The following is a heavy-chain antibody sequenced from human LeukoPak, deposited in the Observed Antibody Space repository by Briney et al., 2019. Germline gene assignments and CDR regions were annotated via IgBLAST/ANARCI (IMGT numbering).Heavy chain of an antibody. CDR2: INTSSSTI. Sequence: GGSLRLSCAASGFTFSSYTMNWVRQAPGKGLEWGSYINTSSSTIYYAASVKGRFTISRDNAKHSPHLQMNSLRADDTAVYYCARDAAYAFDIWGQGIMVTVSS. CDR3: ARDAAYAFDI. CDR1: GFTFSSYT. V-gene: IGHV3-48*01. D-gene: IGHD2-15*01. J-gene: IGHJ3*02.